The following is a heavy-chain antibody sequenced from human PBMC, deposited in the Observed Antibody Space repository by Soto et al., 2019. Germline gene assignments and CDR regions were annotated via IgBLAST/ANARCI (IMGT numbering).Heavy chain of an antibody. Sequence: QVQLVESGGGLVKPGGSLRLSCAASGFTFSDYYMSWIRQAPGKGLEWVSYISSSGSTIYYADSVKGRFTISRDNAKNSLYLQRNSLRAEDTAVYYWARAYSSSWDKATSWFDPWGQGTLVTVSS. D-gene: IGHD6-13*01. J-gene: IGHJ5*02. CDR3: ARAYSSSWDKATSWFDP. CDR1: GFTFSDYY. V-gene: IGHV3-11*01. CDR2: ISSSGSTI.